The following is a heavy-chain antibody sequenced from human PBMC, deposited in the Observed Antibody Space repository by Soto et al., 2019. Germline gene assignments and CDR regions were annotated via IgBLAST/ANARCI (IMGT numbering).Heavy chain of an antibody. V-gene: IGHV3-23*01. CDR2: ISGSGGST. CDR1: GFTFSSYA. D-gene: IGHD3-10*01. CDR3: AKDGRGLRFFDY. Sequence: EVQLLESGGGLVQPGGSLRLSCAASGFTFSSYAMSWVRQAPGKGLEWVSAISGSGGSTYYADSVKGRFTISRDNSKNTLYLQMNSLRAVDTAVYYCAKDGRGLRFFDYWGQGTLVTVSS. J-gene: IGHJ4*02.